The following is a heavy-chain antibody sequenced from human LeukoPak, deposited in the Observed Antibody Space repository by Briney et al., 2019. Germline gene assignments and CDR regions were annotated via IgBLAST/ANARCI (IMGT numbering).Heavy chain of an antibody. CDR2: IYYSGST. Sequence: SGTLSLTCTVSGVSISSYDWSWFRQSPGKGLEWIGYIYYSGSTNYNPSLKSRVTTSVDTSKNQFSLKLRSVTAADTAVYYCARAVKYYYDRSDEYFDYWGQGTLVTVSS. CDR1: GVSISSYD. CDR3: ARAVKYYYDRSDEYFDY. V-gene: IGHV4-59*01. J-gene: IGHJ4*02. D-gene: IGHD3-22*01.